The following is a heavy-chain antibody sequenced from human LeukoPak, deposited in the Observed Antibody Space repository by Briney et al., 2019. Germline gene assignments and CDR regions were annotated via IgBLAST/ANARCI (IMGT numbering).Heavy chain of an antibody. CDR3: ARIFYDVWSGYPQNFDY. J-gene: IGHJ4*02. D-gene: IGHD3-3*01. V-gene: IGHV4-39*07. CDR1: GGSISSSSYY. CDR2: IYYSGST. Sequence: SETLSLTCTVSGGSISSSSYYWGWIRQPPGKGLEWIGRIYYSGSTYYNTSLKSRVTISVDTSKNQFSLKLSSVTAADTAVYYCARIFYDVWSGYPQNFDYWGQGTLVTVSS.